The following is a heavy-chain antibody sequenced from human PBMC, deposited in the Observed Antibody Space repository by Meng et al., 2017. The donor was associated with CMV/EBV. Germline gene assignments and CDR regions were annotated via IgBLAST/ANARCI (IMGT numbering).Heavy chain of an antibody. J-gene: IGHJ6*02. Sequence: ASVKVSCKVSGYTLTELSMHWVRQAPGKGLEWMGGFDPEDGETIYAQKFQGRVTMTEGTSTDTAYMELSSLRSEDTAVYYCATVRPAYYYYGMDVWGQGTTVTVSS. CDR1: GYTLTELS. D-gene: IGHD2-2*01. CDR2: FDPEDGET. V-gene: IGHV1-24*01. CDR3: ATVRPAYYYYGMDV.